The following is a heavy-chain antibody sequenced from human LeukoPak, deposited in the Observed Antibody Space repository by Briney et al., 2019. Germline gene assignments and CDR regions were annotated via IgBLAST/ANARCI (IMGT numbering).Heavy chain of an antibody. D-gene: IGHD3-16*01. CDR1: GYTFTSHD. CDR3: ARRVGYAAFDI. CDR2: LNPNSDNT. V-gene: IGHV1-8*03. Sequence: AAVKVSCKASGYTFTSHDINWVRQATGQGLEWMGWLNPNSDNTGYAQTFQGRVTITRNTSITTAYMELSSLRSEDTAVYYCARRVGYAAFDIWGQGTMVTVSS. J-gene: IGHJ3*02.